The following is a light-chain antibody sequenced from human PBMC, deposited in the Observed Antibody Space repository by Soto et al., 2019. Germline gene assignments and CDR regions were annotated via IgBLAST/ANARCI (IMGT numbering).Light chain of an antibody. Sequence: QSVLTQPASVSGSPGQSITISCTGTSSYVGIYNYVSWYQQHPGKAPKLMIYDVSNRPSGVSNRFSGSKSGNTASLTISGLQAEDEADYYCSSYTSSSTRVFGTGTKVTVL. CDR2: DVS. CDR1: SSYVGIYNY. V-gene: IGLV2-14*01. J-gene: IGLJ1*01. CDR3: SSYTSSSTRV.